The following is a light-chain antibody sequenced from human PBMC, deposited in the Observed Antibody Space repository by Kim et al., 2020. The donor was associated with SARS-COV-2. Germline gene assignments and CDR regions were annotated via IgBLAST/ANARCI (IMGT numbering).Light chain of an antibody. J-gene: IGKJ2*01. CDR2: KVS. CDR3: MQGTHPYT. CDR1: QSLEYTDGNTY. V-gene: IGKV2-30*01. Sequence: DVVMTQSPVALPVTLGQPASISCRSSQSLEYTDGNTYLNLFHQRPGHSPRRLIYKVSNRDSGVPDRFSGSGSGPDFTLKISRVEAEDVGVYYCMQGTHPYTFGQGTKLEI.